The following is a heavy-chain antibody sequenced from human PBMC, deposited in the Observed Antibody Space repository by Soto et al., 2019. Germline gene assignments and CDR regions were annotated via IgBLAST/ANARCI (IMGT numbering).Heavy chain of an antibody. Sequence: EVQLLESGGGSVQPGGSLRLSCAASGFTFSSYAMHWVRRPPGKGLEWVSSISGSGGTAYYADSVTGRFSISRDSLVNTLYLQMTSLRAEDTAVYYCAKGRGQNWNFDYWGLGTLVTVSP. CDR1: GFTFSSYA. D-gene: IGHD1-1*01. J-gene: IGHJ4*02. V-gene: IGHV3-23*01. CDR2: ISGSGGTA. CDR3: AKGRGQNWNFDY.